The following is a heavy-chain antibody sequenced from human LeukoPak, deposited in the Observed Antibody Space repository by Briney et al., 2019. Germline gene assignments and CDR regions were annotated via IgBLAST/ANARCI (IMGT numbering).Heavy chain of an antibody. CDR3: ASTSPKYYYESSGYSSLFDN. CDR1: GGSISSYY. V-gene: IGHV4-4*07. D-gene: IGHD3-22*01. CDR2: IYTSGST. Sequence: SETLSLTCTVSGGSISSYYWSWIRQPAGKGLEWIGRIYTSGSTNYNPSLKSRVTMSVDTSKNQFSLKLRSVTAADTALYYCASTSPKYYYESSGYSSLFDNWGQGTLVTVSS. J-gene: IGHJ4*02.